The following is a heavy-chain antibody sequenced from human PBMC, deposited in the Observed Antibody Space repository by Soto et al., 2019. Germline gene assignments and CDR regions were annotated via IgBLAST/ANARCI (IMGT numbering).Heavy chain of an antibody. J-gene: IGHJ5*02. CDR2: IIPIAAIA. CDR3: ARGSTIVRGAPSWFDP. V-gene: IGHV1-69*04. Sequence: SVKVSCKASGYTFTSYYMHWVRQAPGQGLEWMGRIIPIAAIANYTQKFQGRVTITVDKASTTAYMELSSLRSDDTAVYYCARGSTIVRGAPSWFDPWGQGILVTVSS. D-gene: IGHD3-10*01. CDR1: GYTFTSYY.